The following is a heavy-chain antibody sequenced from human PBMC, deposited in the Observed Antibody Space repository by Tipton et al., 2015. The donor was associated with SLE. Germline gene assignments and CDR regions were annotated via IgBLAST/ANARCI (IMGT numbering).Heavy chain of an antibody. CDR3: VRVSGRGPTYDNSGPDY. Sequence: QSGAEVKRPGASVKVSCKATGYTYTRYGITWVRQAPGQGLEWMGWINANNGKTSFAQRLQGRVTLTTDTSTSTAYVELRSLRSDDTGVYYCVRVSGRGPTYDNSGPDYWGQGTLVTVSS. V-gene: IGHV1-18*01. CDR1: GYTYTRYG. CDR2: INANNGKT. J-gene: IGHJ4*02. D-gene: IGHD3-22*01.